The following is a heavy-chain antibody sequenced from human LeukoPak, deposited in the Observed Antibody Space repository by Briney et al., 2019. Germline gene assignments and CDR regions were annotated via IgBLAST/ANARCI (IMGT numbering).Heavy chain of an antibody. Sequence: SETLSLTCTVSGGSISSYYWSRIRQPPGKGLEWIGYIYYSGSTNYNPSLKSRVTISVDTPKNQFSLKLSSVTAADTAVYYCATLAVAGTNWYFDLWGRGTLVTVSS. CDR2: IYYSGST. V-gene: IGHV4-59*01. D-gene: IGHD6-19*01. CDR1: GGSISSYY. CDR3: ATLAVAGTNWYFDL. J-gene: IGHJ2*01.